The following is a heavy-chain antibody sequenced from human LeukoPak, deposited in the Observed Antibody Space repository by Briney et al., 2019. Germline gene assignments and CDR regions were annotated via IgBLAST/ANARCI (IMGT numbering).Heavy chain of an antibody. Sequence: GGSLRLSCTASGFIASSNYMSWVRQAPGKGLEWVSLIYSGGSTYYADSVMGRSTISRDKSNNTLYLQMNSLRAEDTAVYYCATGGRSGVTFESWGQGTLVTVSS. CDR2: IYSGGST. CDR1: GFIASSNY. CDR3: ATGGRSGVTFES. J-gene: IGHJ4*02. D-gene: IGHD2-21*02. V-gene: IGHV3-53*01.